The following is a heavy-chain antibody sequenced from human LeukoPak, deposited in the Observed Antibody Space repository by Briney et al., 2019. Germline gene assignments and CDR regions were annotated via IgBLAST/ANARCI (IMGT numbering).Heavy chain of an antibody. J-gene: IGHJ4*02. D-gene: IGHD7-27*01. V-gene: IGHV4-38-2*01. CDR2: IYHSGST. Sequence: SEILSLTCAVSGYSISSGYYWGWIRQPPGKGLEWIGSIYHSGSTYYNPSLKSRVTISVDTSKNQFSLKLSSVTAADTAVYYCARMSNWLPDYWGQGTLVTVSS. CDR1: GYSISSGYY. CDR3: ARMSNWLPDY.